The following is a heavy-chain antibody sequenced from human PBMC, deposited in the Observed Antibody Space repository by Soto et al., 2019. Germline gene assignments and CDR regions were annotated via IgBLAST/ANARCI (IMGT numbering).Heavy chain of an antibody. CDR1: GFSLSADGVC. D-gene: IGHD2-2*01. CDR2: IYWDDDQ. CDR3: AHAYGGTSWPNDAFDV. V-gene: IGHV2-5*02. J-gene: IGHJ3*01. Sequence: QITLKESGPTLVKPTQTLTLTCTFSGFSLSADGVCVGWIRQPPGKALDWLALIYWDDDQRYSPSLKTRLTIPKDTSKNQVVLTMTNMDPVDTATYYCAHAYGGTSWPNDAFDVWGQGTVVTVSS.